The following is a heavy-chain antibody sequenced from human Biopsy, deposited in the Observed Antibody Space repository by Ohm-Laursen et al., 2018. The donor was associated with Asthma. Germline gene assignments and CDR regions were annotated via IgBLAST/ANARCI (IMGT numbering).Heavy chain of an antibody. CDR1: GYSLTDLS. CDR3: ARDYDGDYVQRHLPLAY. V-gene: IGHV1-24*01. CDR2: HDHEEGGT. Sequence: SVKVSCKFSGYSLTDLSMHWVRQAPGQGLEWMGGHDHEEGGTVNARRFQGRVTMTEDTSTDTAYMELSSLSSDDTAVYFCARDYDGDYVQRHLPLAYWGQGTLVTVSS. D-gene: IGHD4-17*01. J-gene: IGHJ4*02.